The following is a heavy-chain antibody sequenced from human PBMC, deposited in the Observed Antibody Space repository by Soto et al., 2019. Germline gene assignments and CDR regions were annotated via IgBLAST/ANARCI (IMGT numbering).Heavy chain of an antibody. CDR3: ARYGPSYYGSGQRGMDV. CDR1: GGTFSSYA. Sequence: GASVKVSCKDSGGTFSSYAISWVRHAPGQGLEWMGGIIPIFGTANYAQKFQGRVTITADESTSTAYMELSSLRSEDTAVYYCARYGPSYYGSGQRGMDVRGRGTSGTVSS. D-gene: IGHD3-10*01. V-gene: IGHV1-69*13. CDR2: IIPIFGTA. J-gene: IGHJ6*02.